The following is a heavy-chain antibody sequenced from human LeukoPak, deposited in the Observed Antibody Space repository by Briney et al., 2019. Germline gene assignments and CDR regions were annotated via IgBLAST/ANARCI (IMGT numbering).Heavy chain of an antibody. CDR3: AATRFSGSYFGPDAFDI. J-gene: IGHJ3*02. Sequence: GASVKVSCKASGYTFTSYGISWVRQAPGQGLEWMGWISAYNGNTNYAQKLQGRVTMTTDTSTSTAYMELWSLRSDGTAVYYCAATRFSGSYFGPDAFDIWGQGTMVTVSS. V-gene: IGHV1-18*01. CDR1: GYTFTSYG. CDR2: ISAYNGNT. D-gene: IGHD1-26*01.